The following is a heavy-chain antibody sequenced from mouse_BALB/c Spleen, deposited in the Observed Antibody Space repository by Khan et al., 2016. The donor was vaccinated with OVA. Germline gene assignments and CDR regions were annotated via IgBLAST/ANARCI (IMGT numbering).Heavy chain of an antibody. J-gene: IGHJ4*01. CDR3: ARSLYYSYGYVLDC. CDR2: ISSTGGT. V-gene: IGHV3-2*02. D-gene: IGHD2-14*01. CDR1: GYSITSDYA. Sequence: EVQLQELGPGLVKPSQSLSLTCTVTGYSITSDYAWNWIRQFPGNKLEWMGYISSTGGTSYNPSLKSRISITRDTSKNQFFLQLKSVTAEDTATYYCARSLYYSYGYVLDCWGRGTLVTVSS.